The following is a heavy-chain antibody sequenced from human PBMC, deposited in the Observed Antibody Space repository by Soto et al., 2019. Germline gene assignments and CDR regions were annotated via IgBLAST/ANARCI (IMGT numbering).Heavy chain of an antibody. CDR3: ARDARAARPSWFDP. V-gene: IGHV1-18*01. Sequence: GASVKVSCKASGYTFSTYGITWMRQAPGQGLEWMGWISAYNGNSNYAQKFQGRATMTTDTSTSTAHMELRGLIFDDTAVYYCARDARAARPSWFDPWGQGTQVTVSS. J-gene: IGHJ5*02. D-gene: IGHD2-2*01. CDR2: ISAYNGNS. CDR1: GYTFSTYG.